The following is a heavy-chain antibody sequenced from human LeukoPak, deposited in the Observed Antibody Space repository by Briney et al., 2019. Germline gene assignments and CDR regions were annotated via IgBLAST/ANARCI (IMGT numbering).Heavy chain of an antibody. J-gene: IGHJ4*02. D-gene: IGHD2-8*02. Sequence: SETLSLTCTVSGYSISSGYYWGWIRQPPRKGLEWIGSIYHSGSTYYNPSLKSRVTISVDTSKNQFSLKLSSVTAADTAVYYCATYRQVLLPFESWGQGTLVTVSS. CDR3: ATYRQVLLPFES. CDR2: IYHSGST. V-gene: IGHV4-38-2*02. CDR1: GYSISSGYY.